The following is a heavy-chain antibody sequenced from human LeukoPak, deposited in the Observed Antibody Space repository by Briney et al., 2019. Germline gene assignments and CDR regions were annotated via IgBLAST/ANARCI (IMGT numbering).Heavy chain of an antibody. Sequence: GGSLRLSCAASGFTFSSYGMHWVRQAPGKGLEWVAVISYDGSNKYYADSVKGRFTISRDNSKNTLYLQMNSLRAEDTAVYYCAKMQVVAASFDYWGQGTLVTVSS. J-gene: IGHJ4*02. V-gene: IGHV3-30*18. CDR3: AKMQVVAASFDY. D-gene: IGHD2-15*01. CDR2: ISYDGSNK. CDR1: GFTFSSYG.